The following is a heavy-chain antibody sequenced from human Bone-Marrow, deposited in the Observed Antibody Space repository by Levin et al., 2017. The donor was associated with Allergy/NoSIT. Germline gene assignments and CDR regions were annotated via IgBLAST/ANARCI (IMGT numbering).Heavy chain of an antibody. V-gene: IGHV1-18*01. CDR2: ITTYNGNT. CDR1: GYMFTSYG. J-gene: IGHJ6*03. D-gene: IGHD3-3*01. CDR3: ARGCYDFWSGSIYYYYYYMDV. Sequence: ASVKVSCKASGYMFTSYGITWVRQAPGQGLEWMGWITTYNGNTSFAQKFQGRVTMTTDTSTSTAYMELKSLRSDDTAVYYCARGCYDFWSGSIYYYYYYMDVWGKGTTVTVSS.